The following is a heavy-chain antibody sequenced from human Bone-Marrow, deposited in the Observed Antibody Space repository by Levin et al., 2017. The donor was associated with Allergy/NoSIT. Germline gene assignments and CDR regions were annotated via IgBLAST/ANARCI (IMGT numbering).Heavy chain of an antibody. CDR1: GGSISSSSYY. V-gene: IGHV4-39*07. Sequence: SQTLSLTCTVSGGSISSSSYYWGWIRQPPGKGLEWIGSIYYSGSTYYNPSLKSRVTISVDTSKNQFSLKLSSVTAADTAVYYCARDEMGYGADYWGQGTLVTVSS. D-gene: IGHD5-12*01. CDR3: ARDEMGYGADY. CDR2: IYYSGST. J-gene: IGHJ4*02.